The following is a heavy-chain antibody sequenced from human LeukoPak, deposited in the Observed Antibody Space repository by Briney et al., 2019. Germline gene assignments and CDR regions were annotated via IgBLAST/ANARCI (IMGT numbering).Heavy chain of an antibody. CDR3: AGAMKHGNVWYCFDP. D-gene: IGHD6-19*01. CDR1: GFTFSDHY. V-gene: IGHV3-72*01. J-gene: IGHJ5*02. CDR2: SRNKVNRYTT. Sequence: GGSLRLSCAASGFTFSDHYMDWLRQAPGRGLEWVCRSRNKVNRYTTEYAASVKGRFTISRDESKNSLFLQMDSLKTEDTAVYYCAGAMKHGNVWYCFDPWGQGTLVTVSP.